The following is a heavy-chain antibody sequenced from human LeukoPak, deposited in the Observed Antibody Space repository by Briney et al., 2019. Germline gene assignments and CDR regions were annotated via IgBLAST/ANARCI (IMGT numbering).Heavy chain of an antibody. CDR2: LYSGSST. Sequence: GGSLRLSCAASGFSVSTNYMNWVRQAPGKGLEWVSILYSGSSTYYADSVEGRFIVSRDSSKNTLSLQMNDPRAEDTAVYYCARVGDHFHWYLDLWGRGTLVTVSS. CDR1: GFSVSTNY. J-gene: IGHJ2*01. V-gene: IGHV3-53*01. D-gene: IGHD3-3*02. CDR3: ARVGDHFHWYLDL.